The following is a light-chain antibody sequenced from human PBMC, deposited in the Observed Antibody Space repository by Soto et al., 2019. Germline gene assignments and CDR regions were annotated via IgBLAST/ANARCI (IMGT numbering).Light chain of an antibody. V-gene: IGKV3-20*01. CDR1: QSVSSTY. CDR3: QQYGGSMT. J-gene: IGKJ5*01. CDR2: GAS. Sequence: EIVLTQSPGTLSLSPGDGATLSCRASQSVSSTYLAWYQQKPGQAPRLLIYGASNRATGIPDRFRGSGSWTDFNLTISRLEPEDFAVYYCQQYGGSMTFGQGTRLE.